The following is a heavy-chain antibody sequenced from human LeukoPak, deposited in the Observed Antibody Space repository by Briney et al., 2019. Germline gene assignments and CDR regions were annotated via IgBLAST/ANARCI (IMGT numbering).Heavy chain of an antibody. CDR1: Y. CDR3: ARVRLDYYDSSGYYFDY. D-gene: IGHD3-22*01. J-gene: IGHJ4*02. Sequence: YWIGWVRQMPGKGLEWIGYIYYSGSTYYNPSLKSRVTISVDTSKNQFSLKLSSVTAADTAVYYCARVRLDYYDSSGYYFDYWGQGTLVTVSS. CDR2: IYYSGST. V-gene: IGHV4-31*02.